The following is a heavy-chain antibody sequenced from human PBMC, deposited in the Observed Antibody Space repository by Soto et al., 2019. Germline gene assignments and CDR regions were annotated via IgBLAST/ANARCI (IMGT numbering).Heavy chain of an antibody. CDR1: GFTFSTFS. V-gene: IGHV3-21*01. CDR2: ITSSSIYI. Sequence: EVQLVESGGGLVKPGGSLRLSCAASGFTFSTFSMNWVRQAPGKGLEWVSSITSSSIYIYYADSLKGRFTISRDNAKNSLFLQRNSLRGEDTAVYYCARGSSGMDVWGQGTTVTVSS. J-gene: IGHJ6*02. CDR3: ARGSSGMDV. D-gene: IGHD3-10*01.